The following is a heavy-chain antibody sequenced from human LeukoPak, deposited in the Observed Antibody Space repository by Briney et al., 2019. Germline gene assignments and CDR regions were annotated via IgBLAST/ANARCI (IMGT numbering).Heavy chain of an antibody. CDR2: ISSSISTI. CDR3: ATPGDDSGYIPIPKY. Sequence: GGSLRLSCAASVFTFSSYSMNWVRQAPGKGLEWVSYISSSISTIYYADSVKGRCTISRDNAKNSPYLQMNSLRDEDTAVYYCATPGDDSGYIPIPKYWGQGTLVTVSS. D-gene: IGHD3-22*01. CDR1: VFTFSSYS. V-gene: IGHV3-48*02. J-gene: IGHJ4*02.